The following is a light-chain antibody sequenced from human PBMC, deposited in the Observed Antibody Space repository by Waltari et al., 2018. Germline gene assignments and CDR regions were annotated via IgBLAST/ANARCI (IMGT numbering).Light chain of an antibody. CDR3: HQYQWSPLT. J-gene: IGKJ4*01. Sequence: DIVMTQSPDSLAVSLGERATINCKSSQNIFVSSNNKNYLAWYRQKPGQPTKLLIYWASTRPSGFPDRFGGSGSGTDFTRTISSLQAEDVAVYYRHQYQWSPLTFVGGTKVEIK. V-gene: IGKV4-1*01. CDR1: QNIFVSSNNKNY. CDR2: WAS.